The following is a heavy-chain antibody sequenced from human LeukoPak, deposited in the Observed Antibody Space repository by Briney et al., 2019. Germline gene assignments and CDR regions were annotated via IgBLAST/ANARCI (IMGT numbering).Heavy chain of an antibody. D-gene: IGHD3-22*01. J-gene: IGHJ4*02. Sequence: PSETLSLTCTVSGGSISSYYWSLIRQPAGKGLEWIGRIYTSGSTNYNPSLKSRVTMSVDTSKNQFSLKLSSVTAADTAVYYCARNDPYSSGHYYFDYWGQGTLVTVSS. CDR3: ARNDPYSSGHYYFDY. V-gene: IGHV4-4*07. CDR1: GGSISSYY. CDR2: IYTSGST.